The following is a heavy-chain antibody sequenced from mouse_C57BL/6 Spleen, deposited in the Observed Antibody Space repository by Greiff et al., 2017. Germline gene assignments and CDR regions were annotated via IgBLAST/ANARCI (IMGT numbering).Heavy chain of an antibody. J-gene: IGHJ4*01. CDR2: IDPSDSKT. Sequence: QVQLQQPGAELVRPGSSVKLSCKASGYTFTSYWMHWVKQRPGQGLEWIGKIDPSDSKTNYNQKFKGKATLTVDKSSSTAYMQLSSLTSEDSAVYDCARSVISAVPYYMDYWGQGTSLTVSS. D-gene: IGHD1-1*01. CDR3: ARSVISAVPYYMDY. CDR1: GYTFTSYW. V-gene: IGHV1-59*01.